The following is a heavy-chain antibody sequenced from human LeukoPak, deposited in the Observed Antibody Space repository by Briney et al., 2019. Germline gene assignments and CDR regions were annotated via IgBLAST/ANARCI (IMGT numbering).Heavy chain of an antibody. CDR3: AKAFGTNGYYQLPIDF. J-gene: IGHJ4*02. V-gene: IGHV3-23*01. D-gene: IGHD3-22*01. CDR2: ITAPGDTT. Sequence: PGGSLRLSCAASGFTFSSYSMNWVRQAPGKGLECVSAITAPGDTTFYADSVKGRFTTSRDNSKNILYLLLNNLRAEDTALYYCAKAFGTNGYYQLPIDFWGQGTLVTVSA. CDR1: GFTFSSYS.